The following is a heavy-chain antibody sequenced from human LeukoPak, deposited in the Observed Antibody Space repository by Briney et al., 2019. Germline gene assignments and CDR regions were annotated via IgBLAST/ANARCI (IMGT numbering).Heavy chain of an antibody. J-gene: IGHJ4*02. CDR1: GFMFSSYA. CDR3: ATLSSLADRGD. D-gene: IGHD2-15*01. Sequence: GGSLRLSCAACGFMFSSYAMHWVRQAPGKGLEWVSGISAGGGSTFYADSVKGQFSISRDNSENTLYLQMNSLRAEDTARYYCATLSSLADRGDWGQGTLVTISS. CDR2: ISAGGGST. V-gene: IGHV3-23*01.